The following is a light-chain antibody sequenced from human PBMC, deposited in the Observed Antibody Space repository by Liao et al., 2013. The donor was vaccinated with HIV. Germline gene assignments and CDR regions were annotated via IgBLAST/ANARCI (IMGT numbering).Light chain of an antibody. J-gene: IGLJ3*02. V-gene: IGLV3-21*04. CDR1: NIGSKS. CDR2: HDS. Sequence: SYVLTQPPSVSVAPGKTARITCGGKNIGSKSVHWYQQKPGQAPVMVISHDSERPSGIPERISGSISGNTATLTISGVETGDEADYFCQVWDHSSDQGVFGGGTKLTVL. CDR3: QVWDHSSDQGV.